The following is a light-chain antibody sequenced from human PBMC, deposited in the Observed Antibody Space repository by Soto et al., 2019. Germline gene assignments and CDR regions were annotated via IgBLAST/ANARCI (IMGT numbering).Light chain of an antibody. V-gene: IGKV3-11*01. J-gene: IGKJ4*01. CDR2: DAS. Sequence: EIVLTQSPSTLSLSPGERATLSCRASQSVSSYLAWYQQKPGQAPRLLIYDASNRATGIPARFSGSGSGTDFTLTISCLEPEDFALDYCQHRSNWPLSFGGETKVDIK. CDR3: QHRSNWPLS. CDR1: QSVSSY.